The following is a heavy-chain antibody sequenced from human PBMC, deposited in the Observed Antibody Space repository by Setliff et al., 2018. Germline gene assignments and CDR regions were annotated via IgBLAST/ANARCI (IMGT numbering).Heavy chain of an antibody. CDR3: ARDPNDSSGYYYGIEVDFDY. CDR1: SYTFTNYG. J-gene: IGHJ4*02. V-gene: IGHV1-69*13. D-gene: IGHD3-22*01. Sequence: SVKVSCKTSSYTFTNYGINWVRQAPGQGLEWMGGIIPIFGTANYAQKFQGRVTITADESTSTAYMELSSLRSEDTAVYYCARDPNDSSGYYYGIEVDFDYWGQGTLVTVSS. CDR2: IIPIFGTA.